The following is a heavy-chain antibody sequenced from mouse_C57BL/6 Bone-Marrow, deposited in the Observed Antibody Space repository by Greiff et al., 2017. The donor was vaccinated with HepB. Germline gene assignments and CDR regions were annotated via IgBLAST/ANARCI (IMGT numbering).Heavy chain of an antibody. CDR1: GYTFTSYW. Sequence: VQLQQSGAELVKPGASVKLSCKASGYTFTSYWMHWVKQRPGRGLEWIGRIDPSDSDTNYNQKFKGKATLTVDKSSSTAYMQLSSLTSEDSAVYYCAIFTDWFAYWGQGTLVTVSA. J-gene: IGHJ3*01. D-gene: IGHD3-1*01. CDR3: AIFTDWFAY. CDR2: IDPSDSDT. V-gene: IGHV1-74*01.